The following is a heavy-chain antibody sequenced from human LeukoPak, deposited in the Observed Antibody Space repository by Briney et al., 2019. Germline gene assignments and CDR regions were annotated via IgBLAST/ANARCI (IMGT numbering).Heavy chain of an antibody. Sequence: SETLSLTCTVSGGSISSGSYYWSWIRQPAGKGLEWIGRIYTSGSTNYNPSLKSRVTISVDTSKNQFSLKLSSVTAVDTAVYYCARGISGTYAYYFDYWGQGTLVTVSS. CDR2: IYTSGST. J-gene: IGHJ4*02. V-gene: IGHV4-61*02. CDR1: GGSISSGSYY. D-gene: IGHD1-26*01. CDR3: ARGISGTYAYYFDY.